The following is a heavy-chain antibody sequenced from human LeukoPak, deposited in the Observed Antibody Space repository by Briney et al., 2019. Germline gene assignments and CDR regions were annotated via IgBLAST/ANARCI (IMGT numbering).Heavy chain of an antibody. Sequence: GGSPRLSCAASGFTFSSYWMNWARQAPGKGLEWVASINHNGNVNYYVDSVKGRFTISRDNAKNSLYLQMSDLRAEDTAVYFCARGGGLDVWGQGATVTVSS. D-gene: IGHD3-16*01. CDR2: INHNGNVN. J-gene: IGHJ6*02. CDR1: GFTFSSYW. CDR3: ARGGGLDV. V-gene: IGHV3-7*03.